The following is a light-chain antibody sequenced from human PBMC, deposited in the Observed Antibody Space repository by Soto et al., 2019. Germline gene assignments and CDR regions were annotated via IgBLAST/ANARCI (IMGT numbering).Light chain of an antibody. CDR2: EVS. CDR1: SSDVGSHNL. CDR3: CSYGGSRAV. V-gene: IGLV2-23*02. Sequence: QSALTQPASVSGSPGQSITISCTGTSSDVGSHNLVSWYQQHPGQAPKLMIYEVSKRPLGVSARFSASKSGNTASLTISGPQAEDDAYYHCCSYGGSRAVFGGGPQLTVL. J-gene: IGLJ7*01.